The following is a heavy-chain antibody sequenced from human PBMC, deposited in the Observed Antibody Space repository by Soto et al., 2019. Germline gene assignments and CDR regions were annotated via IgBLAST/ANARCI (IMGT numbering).Heavy chain of an antibody. D-gene: IGHD3-22*01. CDR3: ASTYSSGYYSDYFDY. CDR2: IIPIFGTA. Sequence: SVKVSCKASGGTFSSYAISWVRQAPGQGLEWMGGIIPIFGTANYAQKFQGRVTITADESTSTAYMELSSLRSEDTAVYYCASTYSSGYYSDYFDYWGQGTLVTVSS. V-gene: IGHV1-69*13. CDR1: GGTFSSYA. J-gene: IGHJ4*02.